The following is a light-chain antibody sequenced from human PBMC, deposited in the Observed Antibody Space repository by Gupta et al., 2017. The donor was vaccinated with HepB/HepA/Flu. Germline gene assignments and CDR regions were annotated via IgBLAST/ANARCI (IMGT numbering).Light chain of an antibody. Sequence: EIVSPPSPAPLSLSPEDRATLSCRASQTVSGNYLAWYQQKPGQAPKLLIFGASTRAAGFPDRFSGGGSGTDFTLTISRLEPEDFAVYYCQQYGGSPPYTFGQGTKLEIK. CDR3: QQYGGSPPYT. J-gene: IGKJ2*01. CDR2: GAS. V-gene: IGKV3-20*01. CDR1: QTVSGNY.